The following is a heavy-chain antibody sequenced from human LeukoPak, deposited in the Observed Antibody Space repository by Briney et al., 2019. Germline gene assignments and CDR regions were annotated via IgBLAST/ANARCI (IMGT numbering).Heavy chain of an antibody. J-gene: IGHJ6*02. D-gene: IGHD6-19*01. CDR1: GFTFSSYG. CDR3: ARGGQWLAPMDV. CDR2: ISYDGSNK. V-gene: IGHV3-30*03. Sequence: PGRSLRLSCAASGFTFSSYGMHWVRQAPGKGLEWVAVISYDGSNKYYADSVKGQFTISRDNSKNTLYLQMNSLRAEDTAVYYCARGGQWLAPMDVWGRGTTVTVSS.